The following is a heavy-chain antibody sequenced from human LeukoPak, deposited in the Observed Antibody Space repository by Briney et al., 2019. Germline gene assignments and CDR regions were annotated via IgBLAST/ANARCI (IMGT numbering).Heavy chain of an antibody. CDR1: GFTFSSYS. Sequence: GGSLRLSCAASGFTFSSYSMNWVRQAPGKGLEWVSSISSSRSYIYYADSVKGRFTISRDNAKNSLYLQMNSLRAEDTAVYYCARAAYSSGWYGVLGYWGQGTLVTVSS. V-gene: IGHV3-21*01. D-gene: IGHD6-19*01. CDR2: ISSSRSYI. J-gene: IGHJ4*02. CDR3: ARAAYSSGWYGVLGY.